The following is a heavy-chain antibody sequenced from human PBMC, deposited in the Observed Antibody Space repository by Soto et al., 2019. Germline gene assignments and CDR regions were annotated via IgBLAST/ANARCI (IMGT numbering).Heavy chain of an antibody. CDR3: ARGEFRDYYMDV. Sequence: ASVKVSCKASGYTFTSYDINWVRQATGQGLEWMGWMNPNSGNTGYAQKFQGRVTMTRNTSISTAYMELSSLRSEDTAVYYCARGEFRDYYMDVWGKGTTVTVSS. J-gene: IGHJ6*03. CDR1: GYTFTSYD. CDR2: MNPNSGNT. V-gene: IGHV1-8*01. D-gene: IGHD3-10*01.